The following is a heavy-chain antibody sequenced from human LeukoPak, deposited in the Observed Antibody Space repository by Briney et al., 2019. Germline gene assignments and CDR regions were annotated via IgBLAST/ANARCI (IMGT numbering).Heavy chain of an antibody. CDR1: GFTFSSYG. Sequence: AGGSLRLSCAASGFTFSSYGMHWVRQAPGKGLEWVAVIWYDGSNKYYADSVKGRFTISRDNAKNSLYLQMNSLRAEDTAMYYCARGASASYGMDVWGQGTTVTVSS. CDR3: ARGASASYGMDV. V-gene: IGHV3-33*01. CDR2: IWYDGSNK. J-gene: IGHJ6*02.